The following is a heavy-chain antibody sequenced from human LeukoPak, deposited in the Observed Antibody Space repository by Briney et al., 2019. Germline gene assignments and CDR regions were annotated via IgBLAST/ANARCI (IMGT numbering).Heavy chain of an antibody. CDR2: ISGSGGST. CDR3: AKYYYDSSGAHYFDY. D-gene: IGHD3-22*01. CDR1: GFTFSSYA. V-gene: IGHV3-23*01. Sequence: GGSLRLSCAASGFTFSSYAMSWVRQAPGKGLEWVSAISGSGGSTYYADSVKGRFTISRDNSKNTLYLQMNSLRAEDTAVYYCAKYYYDSSGAHYFDYWGQGTLVTVSS. J-gene: IGHJ4*02.